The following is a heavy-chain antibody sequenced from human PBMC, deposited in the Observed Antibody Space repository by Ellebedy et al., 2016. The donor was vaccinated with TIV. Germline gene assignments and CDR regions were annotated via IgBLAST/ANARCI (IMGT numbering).Heavy chain of an antibody. J-gene: IGHJ4*02. CDR3: ARIGYSAAEFDF. V-gene: IGHV3-72*01. D-gene: IGHD1-26*01. Sequence: GESLKISCVASGLTFSDHYMDWVRQAPGKGLEWLGRIGNKPNNFTTQYSASVKGRLTISRDDSKNSLYLQMNTLKTEETAIYYCARIGYSAAEFDFWGQGTLVTVSS. CDR1: GLTFSDHY. CDR2: IGNKPNNFTT.